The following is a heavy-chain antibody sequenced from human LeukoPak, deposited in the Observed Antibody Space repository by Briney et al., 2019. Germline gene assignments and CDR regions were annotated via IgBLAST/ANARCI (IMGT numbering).Heavy chain of an antibody. D-gene: IGHD3-22*01. V-gene: IGHV4-34*01. Sequence: PSETLSLTCAVYGGSFSGYYWSWIRQPPGKGLEWIGEINHSGSTNYNPSLKSRVTISVDTSKNQFSLQLSSVTAADTAVYYCARGHYYDSSGYYSLDYWGQGTLVTVSS. CDR1: GGSFSGYY. J-gene: IGHJ4*02. CDR3: ARGHYYDSSGYYSLDY. CDR2: INHSGST.